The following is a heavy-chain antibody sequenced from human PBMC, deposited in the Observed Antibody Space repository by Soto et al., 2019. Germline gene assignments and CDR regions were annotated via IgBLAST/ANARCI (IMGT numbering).Heavy chain of an antibody. CDR3: ARGHSGSSLYYYYFMDV. CDR1: GFTFSTYW. V-gene: IGHV3-74*01. D-gene: IGHD6-6*01. Sequence: EVQLVESGGDLVQPGGSLRLSCAASGFTFSTYWMHWVRQAPGKELVWVSRINSDGGTTTYADSVKGRFTVSRDNAQNKLYMQGNSLRAEDTAVYYCARGHSGSSLYYYYFMDVWGKGTTVTVSS. CDR2: INSDGGTT. J-gene: IGHJ6*03.